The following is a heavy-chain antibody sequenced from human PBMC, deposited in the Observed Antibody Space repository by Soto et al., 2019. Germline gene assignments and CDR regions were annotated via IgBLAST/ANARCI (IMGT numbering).Heavy chain of an antibody. CDR2: IVPSDSYT. CDR3: ARVGDPIVVVPAANYYYYGMDV. V-gene: IGHV5-10-1*01. D-gene: IGHD2-2*01. J-gene: IGHJ6*02. Sequence: GESLKISCKGPGYSFTSYWISWVRQMPGKGLEWMGRIVPSDSYTNYSPSFQGHVTISADKSISTAYLQWSSLKASDTAMYYCARVGDPIVVVPAANYYYYGMDVWGQGTTVTVSS. CDR1: GYSFTSYW.